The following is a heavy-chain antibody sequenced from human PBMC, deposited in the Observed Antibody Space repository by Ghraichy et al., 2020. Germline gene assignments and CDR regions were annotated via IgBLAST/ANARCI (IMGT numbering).Heavy chain of an antibody. CDR2: IYYSGST. D-gene: IGHD1-26*01. V-gene: IGHV4-59*07. Sequence: SDTLSLTCTVSGGSISSYYWSWIRQPPGKGLEWIGYIYYSGSTNYNPSLKSRVTISVDTSKNQFSLKLSSVTAADTAVYYWARSIVGATIWFDPWGQGTLVTVSS. CDR1: GGSISSYY. CDR3: ARSIVGATIWFDP. J-gene: IGHJ5*02.